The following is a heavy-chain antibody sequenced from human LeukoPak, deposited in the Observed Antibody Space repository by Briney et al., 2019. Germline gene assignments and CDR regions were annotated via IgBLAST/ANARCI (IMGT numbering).Heavy chain of an antibody. Sequence: PGGSLRLSCAASGFTFSSYGMHWVRQAPGKGLEWVSAITSSGGSTYYADSVKGRFTISRDNSKNTLYLQMNSLRAEDTAAYYCAKSRWFGESPYYWGQGTLVTVSS. V-gene: IGHV3-23*01. CDR2: ITSSGGST. CDR1: GFTFSSYG. D-gene: IGHD3-10*01. CDR3: AKSRWFGESPYY. J-gene: IGHJ4*02.